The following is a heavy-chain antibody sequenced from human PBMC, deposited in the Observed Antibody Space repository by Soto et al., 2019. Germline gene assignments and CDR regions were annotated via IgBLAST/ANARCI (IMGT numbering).Heavy chain of an antibody. CDR3: ARDRAPGEMATTFDY. CDR1: GFSFDNYW. Sequence: VQLVESGGGLVQPGGSLRLSCAASGFSFDNYWMHWVRQSPGKGLVWVSRISIDGSSTNYADSVKGRFTISRDNAKKTLSLLMTSLRAEDTAVYYCARDRAPGEMATTFDYCGLGTLVTVSS. J-gene: IGHJ4*02. CDR2: ISIDGSST. V-gene: IGHV3-74*01.